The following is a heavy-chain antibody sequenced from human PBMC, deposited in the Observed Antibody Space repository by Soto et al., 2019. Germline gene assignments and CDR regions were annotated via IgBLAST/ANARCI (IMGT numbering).Heavy chain of an antibody. CDR3: ARDREPDGIWTFDS. J-gene: IGHJ4*02. D-gene: IGHD3-9*01. CDR1: GFPFNNYA. V-gene: IGHV3-23*05. CDR2: SFSSGGT. Sequence: PGGSLRLSCAASGFPFNNYAMSWVRQAPGKGLEWVAESFSSGGTQYADSVKGRFTISRDNSRNMVFLQMNGLRVEDTALYYCARDREPDGIWTFDSWGQGALVTVSS.